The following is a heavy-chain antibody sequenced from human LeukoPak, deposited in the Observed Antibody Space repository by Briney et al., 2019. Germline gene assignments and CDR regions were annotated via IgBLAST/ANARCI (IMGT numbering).Heavy chain of an antibody. Sequence: PGGSLRLSCAAPGFTFDDYGMSWVRQAPGKGLEWVSGINWNGGSTDYADSVKGRFTISRDNAKNSLYLQMNSLRAEDTALYYCAREGPDIVVVPAAPLAYWGQGTLVTVSS. J-gene: IGHJ4*02. D-gene: IGHD2-2*01. V-gene: IGHV3-20*04. CDR2: INWNGGST. CDR1: GFTFDDYG. CDR3: AREGPDIVVVPAAPLAY.